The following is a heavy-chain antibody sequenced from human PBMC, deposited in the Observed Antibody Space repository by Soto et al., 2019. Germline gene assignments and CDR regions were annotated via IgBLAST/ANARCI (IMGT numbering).Heavy chain of an antibody. CDR1: GFTFSSYA. CDR3: AKVGGYAISYYYYYMDV. D-gene: IGHD2-8*01. V-gene: IGHV3-23*01. J-gene: IGHJ6*03. Sequence: PGGSLRLSCAAPGFTFSSYAMSWVRQAPGKGLEWVSAISGSGGSTYYADSVKGRFTISRDNSKNTLYLQMNSLRAEDTAVYYCAKVGGYAISYYYYYMDVWGKGTTVTVSS. CDR2: ISGSGGST.